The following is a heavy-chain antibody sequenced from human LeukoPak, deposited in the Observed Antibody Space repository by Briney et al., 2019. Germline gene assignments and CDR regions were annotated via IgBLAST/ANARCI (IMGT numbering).Heavy chain of an antibody. CDR3: AKDWIQFNRVFDCFDS. CDR2: ISWHSGNI. J-gene: IGHJ4*02. V-gene: IGHV3-9*01. D-gene: IGHD5-18*01. Sequence: PGRSLRLSCAASGFTFDDYAMHWVRQSPGKGLEWVSGISWHSGNIGYADSVKGRFVISRDNSKNTVNLQMNRLRVEDTAIYYCAKDWIQFNRVFDCFDSWGQGTLVTVSS. CDR1: GFTFDDYA.